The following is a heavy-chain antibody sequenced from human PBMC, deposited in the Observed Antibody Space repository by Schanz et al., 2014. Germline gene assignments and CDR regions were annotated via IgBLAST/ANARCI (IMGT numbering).Heavy chain of an antibody. CDR2: IIPILDKT. CDR3: AKVDRTRYYAMDV. J-gene: IGHJ6*02. D-gene: IGHD3-9*01. V-gene: IGHV1-69*08. CDR1: GYPFTNYY. Sequence: QVQLVQSGPEVKKPGASVKLSCRASGYPFTNYYIHWVRQAPGQGLEWMGRIIPILDKTNYAQKFQGRVTMTADKSTSTVYMEVSGLRSEDTAVYYCAKVDRTRYYAMDVWGQGTTVNVSS.